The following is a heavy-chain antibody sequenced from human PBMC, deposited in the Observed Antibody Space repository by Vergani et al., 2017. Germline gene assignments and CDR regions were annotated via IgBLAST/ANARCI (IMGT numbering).Heavy chain of an antibody. CDR3: ARGHLTSDGAFFDY. CDR2: IIPIFGTA. Sequence: VQLVESGAEVKKPGSSVKVSCKASGGTFSSSVISWVRQAPGQGLEWMGGIIPIFGTANYAQKFQGRVTMTADKSTSTAYMELSSLRSEDTAVYYCARGHLTSDGAFFDYWGQGTLVTVSS. D-gene: IGHD3-10*01. V-gene: IGHV1-69*06. J-gene: IGHJ4*02. CDR1: GGTFSSSV.